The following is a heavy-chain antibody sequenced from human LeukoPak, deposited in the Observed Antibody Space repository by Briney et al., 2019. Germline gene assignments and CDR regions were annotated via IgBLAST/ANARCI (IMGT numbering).Heavy chain of an antibody. J-gene: IGHJ4*02. V-gene: IGHV1-46*01. CDR3: ARDPGYYDSSGYYVPYDFDY. Sequence: ASVKVSCKASGYTFTSYYMHWVRQAPGQGLEWMGTINPSGGSTSYAQKFQGRVTMTRDTSTSTVYMELSSLRSEDTAVYYCARDPGYYDSSGYYVPYDFDYWGQGTLVTVSS. CDR2: INPSGGST. CDR1: GYTFTSYY. D-gene: IGHD3-22*01.